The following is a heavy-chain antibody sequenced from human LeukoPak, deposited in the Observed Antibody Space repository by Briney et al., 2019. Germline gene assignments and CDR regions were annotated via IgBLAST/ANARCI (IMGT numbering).Heavy chain of an antibody. Sequence: ASVKVSCKASGYPFSAHFLNWVRQAPGQGLEWMGNIDTTTGNPRYAQDFTGRFVFSLDTSVSTAYLQITSLKADDTATYYCVRGTPTPGMDYWGQGTQVTVSS. CDR3: VRGTPTPGMDY. J-gene: IGHJ4*02. V-gene: IGHV7-4-1*02. D-gene: IGHD3-10*01. CDR1: GYPFSAHF. CDR2: IDTTTGNP.